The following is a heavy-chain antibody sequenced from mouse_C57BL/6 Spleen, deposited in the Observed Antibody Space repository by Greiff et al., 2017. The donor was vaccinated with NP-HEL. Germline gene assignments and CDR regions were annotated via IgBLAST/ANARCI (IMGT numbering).Heavy chain of an antibody. CDR3: ARSYGSSYDWFAY. J-gene: IGHJ3*01. Sequence: QVQLQQPGAELVRPGSSVKLSCKASGYTFTSYWMHLVKQRPIQGLEWIGNIDPSDSETHYNQKFKDKATLTVDKSSSTAYMQLSSLTSEDSAVYYCARSYGSSYDWFAYWGQGTLVTVSA. V-gene: IGHV1-52*01. D-gene: IGHD1-1*01. CDR1: GYTFTSYW. CDR2: IDPSDSET.